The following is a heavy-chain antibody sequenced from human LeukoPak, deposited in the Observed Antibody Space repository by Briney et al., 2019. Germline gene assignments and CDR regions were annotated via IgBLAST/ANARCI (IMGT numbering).Heavy chain of an antibody. CDR3: ARSRRDAFDI. Sequence: GASVKVSCKAPGYTFTSFAMHWVRQAPGQRLEWMGWMNTNSGDTGYAQKFQGRVTMTRNTSISTAYMELSSLRSEDTAVYYCARSRRDAFDIWGQGTMVTVSS. D-gene: IGHD5-24*01. CDR1: GYTFTSFA. V-gene: IGHV1-8*02. CDR2: MNTNSGDT. J-gene: IGHJ3*02.